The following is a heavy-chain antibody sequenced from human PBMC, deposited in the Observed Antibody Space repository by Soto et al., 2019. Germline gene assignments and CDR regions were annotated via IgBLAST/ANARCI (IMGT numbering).Heavy chain of an antibody. CDR1: GLSFGTYA. CDR3: AKGAARYFDY. J-gene: IGHJ4*02. CDR2: ISGGIGST. V-gene: IGHV3-23*01. Sequence: EVQLLESGGGLVQPGGCLRLSCVASGLSFGTYAMTWVRQVPGKGLEWVSTISGGIGSTFYAGSVKGRFTIARDISKTMSFLHMNGLRGEDTGTYYGAKGAARYFDYWGRGTLVTVSS. D-gene: IGHD1-26*01.